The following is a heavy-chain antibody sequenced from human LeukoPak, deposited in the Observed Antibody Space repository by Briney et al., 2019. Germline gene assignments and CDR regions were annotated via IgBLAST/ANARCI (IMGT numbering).Heavy chain of an antibody. CDR3: AKDSGITMIVVADFDY. J-gene: IGHJ4*02. CDR2: ISSSGSTI. Sequence: PGGSLRLSCAASGFTFSSYEMNWVRQAPGKGLEWVSYISSSGSTIYYADSVKGRFTISRDNAKNSLYLQMNSLRAEDTAVYYCAKDSGITMIVVADFDYWGQGTLVTVSS. CDR1: GFTFSSYE. V-gene: IGHV3-48*03. D-gene: IGHD3-22*01.